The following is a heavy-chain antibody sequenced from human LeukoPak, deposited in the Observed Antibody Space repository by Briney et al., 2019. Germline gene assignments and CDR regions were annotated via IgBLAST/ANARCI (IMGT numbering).Heavy chain of an antibody. J-gene: IGHJ5*02. Sequence: HPGGSLRLSCAASGFTFSSYAMSWVRQAPGKGLEWVSAISGSGGSTYYADSVKGRFTISRDNSKNTPYLQMNSLRAEDTAVYYCAKGQYQPISWFDPWGQGTLVTVSS. V-gene: IGHV3-23*01. CDR1: GFTFSSYA. D-gene: IGHD2-2*01. CDR2: ISGSGGST. CDR3: AKGQYQPISWFDP.